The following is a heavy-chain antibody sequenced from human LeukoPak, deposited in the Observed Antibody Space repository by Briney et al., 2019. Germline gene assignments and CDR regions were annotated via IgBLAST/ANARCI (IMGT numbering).Heavy chain of an antibody. Sequence: SETLSLTCTVSGGSISNYYWSWIREPAGKGLEWIGRISTSGSTNYNPSLKSRVTISVDTSKNQFSLKLSSVTAADTAVYYCARGQGRRYDFWSGYYTNDYYYYMDVWGKGTTVTVSS. CDR1: GGSISNYY. D-gene: IGHD3-3*01. J-gene: IGHJ6*03. CDR3: ARGQGRRYDFWSGYYTNDYYYYMDV. CDR2: ISTSGST. V-gene: IGHV4-4*07.